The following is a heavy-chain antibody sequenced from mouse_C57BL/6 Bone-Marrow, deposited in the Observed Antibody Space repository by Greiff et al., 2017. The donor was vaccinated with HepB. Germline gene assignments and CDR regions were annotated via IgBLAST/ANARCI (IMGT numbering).Heavy chain of an antibody. CDR3: ARYSNGLAAPFDV. Sequence: ESGPGLVKPSQSLSLTCSVTGYSITSGYYWNWIRQFPGNKLEWMGYISYDGSNNYNPSLKNRISITRDTSKNQFFLKLNSVTTEDTATYYCARYSNGLAAPFDVWGTGTTVTVSS. CDR1: GYSITSGYY. V-gene: IGHV3-6*01. J-gene: IGHJ1*03. CDR2: ISYDGSN. D-gene: IGHD2-5*01.